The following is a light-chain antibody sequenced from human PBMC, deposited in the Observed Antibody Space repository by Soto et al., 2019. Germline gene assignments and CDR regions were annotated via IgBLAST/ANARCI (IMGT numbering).Light chain of an antibody. CDR1: QSISSSY. Sequence: EIVLTQSPGTLSLSPGEGAALSCRTSQSISSSYLAWYQQKPGQAPRLLIYAASSRATGILDRFSGSGSGTDFTLTISSMEPEDFAVYYCQLYRGSHTFSFGQGTKLENK. CDR2: AAS. V-gene: IGKV3-20*01. J-gene: IGKJ2*01. CDR3: QLYRGSHTFS.